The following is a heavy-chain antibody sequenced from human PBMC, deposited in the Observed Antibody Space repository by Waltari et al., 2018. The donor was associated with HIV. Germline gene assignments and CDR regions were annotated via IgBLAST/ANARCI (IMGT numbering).Heavy chain of an antibody. D-gene: IGHD4-17*01. CDR3: ARQSYGDYWSY. Sequence: EVQLVQSGAEVKQPGESLKISCKGSGYIFINYWIGWVRQMPGKGLEWMGIIYPGDSETRYSPSFQGQVTISADQSISTAYLQWSSLKASDTAMYYCARQSYGDYWSYWGQGTLVTVSS. V-gene: IGHV5-51*01. CDR2: IYPGDSET. J-gene: IGHJ4*02. CDR1: GYIFINYW.